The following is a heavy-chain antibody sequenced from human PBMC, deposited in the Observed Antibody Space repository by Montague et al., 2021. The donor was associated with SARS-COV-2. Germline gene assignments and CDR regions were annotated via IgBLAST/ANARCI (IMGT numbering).Heavy chain of an antibody. CDR3: ARFPTSYYYDSKAAPATPDAFGI. CDR2: IYYSGST. CDR1: GGSISSSSYY. V-gene: IGHV4-39*01. Sequence: SETLSLTCTVSGGSISSSSYYWGWIRQPPGEGLEWIGSIYYSGSTYYNPSLKSRVTISVDTPKNQFSLKLSSVTAADTAVYYCARFPTSYYYDSKAAPATPDAFGIWGQGTMVTVSS. D-gene: IGHD3-22*01. J-gene: IGHJ3*02.